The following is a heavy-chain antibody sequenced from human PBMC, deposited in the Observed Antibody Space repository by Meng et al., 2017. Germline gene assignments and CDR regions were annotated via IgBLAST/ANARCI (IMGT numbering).Heavy chain of an antibody. CDR3: ARVGTSDAF. CDR2: FIPIFGTA. CDR1: GGTVSIHR. V-gene: IGHV1-69*06. Sequence: GGVVQKLGLEVKDTCKGYGGTVSIHRIRWVRPAPEAWLYWMGGFIPIFGTANYAQKFQGRVTITADKSTSTAYMELSTLRSEETAVDYCARVGTSDAFWGQGTLVTVSS. D-gene: IGHD1-1*01. J-gene: IGHJ4*02.